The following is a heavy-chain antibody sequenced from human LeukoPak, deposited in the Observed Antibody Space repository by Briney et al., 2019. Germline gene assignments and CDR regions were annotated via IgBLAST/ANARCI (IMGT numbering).Heavy chain of an antibody. CDR2: ISYDGSNK. V-gene: IGHV3-30-3*01. Sequence: PGRSLRLSCAASGFTFSSYAMHWVRQAPGKGLEWVAVISYDGSNKYYADSVKGRFTISRDNSKNTLYLQMNSLKTEDTAVYYCTTEGPIVVVPASYGDYWGQGTLVTVSS. CDR1: GFTFSSYA. D-gene: IGHD2-2*01. J-gene: IGHJ4*02. CDR3: TTEGPIVVVPASYGDY.